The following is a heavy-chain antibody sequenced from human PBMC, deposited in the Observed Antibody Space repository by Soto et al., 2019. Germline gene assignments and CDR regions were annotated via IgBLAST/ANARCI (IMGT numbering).Heavy chain of an antibody. V-gene: IGHV4-61*01. CDR1: GDSVTSNHFF. J-gene: IGHJ5*02. D-gene: IGHD3-10*02. CDR2: IPYSGGP. CDR3: AASEVGLISVLGT. Sequence: PSETLSLTCTVSGDSVTSNHFFWSWIRQPPGKGLEWIGYIPYSGGPTYTPSLKSRVSIAIDTSRNQFSLRLTSVTTADTAVYYCAASEVGLISVLGTWGQGTQVTVSS.